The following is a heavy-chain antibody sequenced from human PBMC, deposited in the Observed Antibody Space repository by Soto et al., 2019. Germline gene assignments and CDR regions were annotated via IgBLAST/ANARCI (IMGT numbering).Heavy chain of an antibody. D-gene: IGHD1-1*01. J-gene: IGHJ4*02. CDR1: GFTFSKYA. CDR3: AKYDSPDPTRTFDY. CDR2: IASGGGGI. Sequence: GGSLRLSCASSGFTFSKYAMAWIRQAPGKGLEWVSVIASGGGGIHYADSVKGRFTISRDTSKATVYLQMNSLRVDDTAVYYCAKYDSPDPTRTFDYWGQGTLVTVSS. V-gene: IGHV3-23*01.